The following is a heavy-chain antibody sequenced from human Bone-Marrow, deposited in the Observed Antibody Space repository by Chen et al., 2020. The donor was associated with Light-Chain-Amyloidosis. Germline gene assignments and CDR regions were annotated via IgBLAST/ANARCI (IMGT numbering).Heavy chain of an antibody. CDR3: AKGTTFDY. V-gene: IGHV3-30*18. CDR2: ISYDGSNK. J-gene: IGHJ4*02. Sequence: QVQLVESGGGVVQPGRSLRLSCAASGFTFSSYGMHWVRQAPGKGLEWVAVISYDGSNKYYADSVKGRFTISRDNSKNTLYLQMNSLRAEDTAVYYCAKGTTFDYCGQGTLVTVSS. CDR1: GFTFSSYG. D-gene: IGHD2-2*01.